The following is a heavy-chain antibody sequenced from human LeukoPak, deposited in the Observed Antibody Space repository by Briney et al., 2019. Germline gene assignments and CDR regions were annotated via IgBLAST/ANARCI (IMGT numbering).Heavy chain of an antibody. CDR3: ARSQVSDTLMEPYYHYGMDV. V-gene: IGHV1-69*04. D-gene: IGHD2-8*01. CDR1: GGIFSSFA. Sequence: ASVKVSCKTSGGIFSSFAIDWVRQAPGQGLEWMGRISPIVGIANYPQKFQGRVTITADKSTSTAYMELSSLRSEDTAVYYCARSQVSDTLMEPYYHYGMDVWGQGTTVTVSS. CDR2: ISPIVGIA. J-gene: IGHJ6*02.